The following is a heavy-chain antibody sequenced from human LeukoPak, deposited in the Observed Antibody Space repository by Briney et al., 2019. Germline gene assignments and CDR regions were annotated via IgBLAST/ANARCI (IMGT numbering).Heavy chain of an antibody. D-gene: IGHD6-13*01. CDR1: GFTFSSYW. CDR3: AREAGTADH. J-gene: IGHJ4*02. Sequence: GGSLRLPCAVSGFTFSSYWMSWVRQAPGKGLEWVANIKQDGSEKYYVDSVKGRFAISRDNAKNSLYLQMNSLRAEDTAVYYCAREAGTADHWGQGTLVTVSS. CDR2: IKQDGSEK. V-gene: IGHV3-7*01.